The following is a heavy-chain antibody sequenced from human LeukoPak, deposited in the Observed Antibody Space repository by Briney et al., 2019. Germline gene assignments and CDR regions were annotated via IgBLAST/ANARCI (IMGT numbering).Heavy chain of an antibody. V-gene: IGHV3-9*01. D-gene: IGHD2-8*01. CDR3: AKDFVRDIVLMVYATGNWFDP. J-gene: IGHJ5*02. CDR2: ISWNSGNI. CDR1: GFTFDDYA. Sequence: PGGSLRLSCAGSGFTFDDYAMHWVRQAPGKGLEWVSGISWNSGNIGYADSVKGRFTISRDNSKNTLYLQMNSLRAEDTAVYYCAKDFVRDIVLMVYATGNWFDPWAREPWSPSPQ.